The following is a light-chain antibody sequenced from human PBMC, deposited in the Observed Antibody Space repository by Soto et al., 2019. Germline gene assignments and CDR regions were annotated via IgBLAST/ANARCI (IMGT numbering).Light chain of an antibody. CDR1: QDINHF. CDR3: QQYDSLPIT. Sequence: DIQMTQSPSSLSASVGDRVTITCQASQDINHFLNWYQQKPGKAPKLLLYDASNLEAGVPSRFSGGGSGTDFTFSISSLQPEDIGTYFCQQYDSLPITFGQGTRLVLK. J-gene: IGKJ5*01. V-gene: IGKV1-33*01. CDR2: DAS.